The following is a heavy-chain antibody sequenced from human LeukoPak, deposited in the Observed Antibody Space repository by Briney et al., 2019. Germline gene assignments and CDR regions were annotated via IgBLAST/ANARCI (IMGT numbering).Heavy chain of an antibody. CDR3: ARDDYRMAWRVTIFPAFDP. J-gene: IGHJ5*02. Sequence: ASVKVSCKASGYTFTSYGISWVRQAPGQGLEWMGWISAYNGNTNYAQKLQGRVTMTTDTSTSTAYMELRSLRSDDTAVYYCARDDYRMAWRVTIFPAFDPWGQGTLVTVS. CDR2: ISAYNGNT. V-gene: IGHV1-18*01. D-gene: IGHD3-3*02. CDR1: GYTFTSYG.